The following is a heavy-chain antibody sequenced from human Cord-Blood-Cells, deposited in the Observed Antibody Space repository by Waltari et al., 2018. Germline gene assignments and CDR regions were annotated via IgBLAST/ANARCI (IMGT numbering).Heavy chain of an antibody. CDR2: INPNSGGT. V-gene: IGHV1-2*02. CDR3: ARDRRDIVVVPAAFDY. J-gene: IGHJ4*02. CDR1: GYTFTGYY. D-gene: IGHD2-2*01. Sequence: QVQLVQSGAEVKKPGASVKVSCKASGYTFTGYYMHWVRQAPGQGLEWMGWINPNSGGTNYAQKFQGRVTMTRDTSISTAYMELSRLRSDDTAVYYCARDRRDIVVVPAAFDYWGQGTLVTVSS.